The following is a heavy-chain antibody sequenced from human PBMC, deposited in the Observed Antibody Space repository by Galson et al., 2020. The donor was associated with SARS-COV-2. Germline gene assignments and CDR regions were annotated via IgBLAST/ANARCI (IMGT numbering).Heavy chain of an antibody. V-gene: IGHV4-38-2*01. CDR3: ARGITVSYWYFDL. J-gene: IGHJ2*01. CDR1: GYSISSGYY. D-gene: IGHD3-16*01. Sequence: SQTLSLTCAVSGYSISSGYYWGWIRQPPGKGLEWVGSIFHSGSTYYNPSLKSRVTISVDTSKNQFSLKLSSVTAADTAVYYCARGITVSYWYFDLWGRGTLVTVSS. CDR2: IFHSGST.